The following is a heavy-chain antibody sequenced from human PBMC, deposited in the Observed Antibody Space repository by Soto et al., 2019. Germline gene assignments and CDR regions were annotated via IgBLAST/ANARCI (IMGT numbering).Heavy chain of an antibody. CDR2: ISAYNGNT. D-gene: IGHD4-17*01. J-gene: IGHJ5*02. Sequence: GASGKVSCKASGYTFTSYGISWVRQAPGQGLEWMGWISAYNGNTNYAQKLQGRVTMTTDTSTSTAYMELRSLRSDDTAVYYCARDWPTTVTHYNWFEPWGQGTLVTVSS. CDR3: ARDWPTTVTHYNWFEP. V-gene: IGHV1-18*01. CDR1: GYTFTSYG.